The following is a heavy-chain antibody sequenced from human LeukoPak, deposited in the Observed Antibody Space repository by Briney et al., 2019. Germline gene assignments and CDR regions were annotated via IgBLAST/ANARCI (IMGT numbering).Heavy chain of an antibody. CDR2: ISSSSSYI. J-gene: IGHJ4*02. Sequence: GGSLRLSCAASGFTFSSYSMNWVRQAPGKGLEWVSSISSSSSYIYYADSVKGRFTISRDNAKNSLYLQMNSLRAEDTAVYHCAIYILTGYYTDYWGQGTLVTVSS. V-gene: IGHV3-21*01. CDR3: AIYILTGYYTDY. CDR1: GFTFSSYS. D-gene: IGHD3-9*01.